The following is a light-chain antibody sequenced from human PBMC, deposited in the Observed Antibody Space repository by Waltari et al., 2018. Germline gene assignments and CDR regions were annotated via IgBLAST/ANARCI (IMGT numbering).Light chain of an antibody. CDR3: QQYFSYPLYT. V-gene: IGKV1-8*01. CDR1: QSISSY. Sequence: AIRMTQSPSSLSASTGDRVTITCRASQSISSYLAWYQQKPGKAPKLLIYAASTLQSGVPSRFSGSGSGTDFTLTISCPQSEDFATYYCQQYFSYPLYTFGQGTKLEIK. J-gene: IGKJ2*01. CDR2: AAS.